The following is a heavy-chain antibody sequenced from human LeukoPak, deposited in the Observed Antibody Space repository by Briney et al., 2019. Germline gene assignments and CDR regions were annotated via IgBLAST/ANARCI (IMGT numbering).Heavy chain of an antibody. CDR2: IWYDGSKT. V-gene: IGHV3-33*01. Sequence: GGSLRLSCAASGFTFTNYGINWVRQAPGKGLEWVAAIWYDGSKTSYTDSVKGRFTVSRDISKNTVYLQMNGLKAEDTAVYYCARDDCSTTPCYAYWGQGTLVTVSS. CDR3: ARDDCSTTPCYAY. D-gene: IGHD2-2*01. J-gene: IGHJ4*02. CDR1: GFTFTNYG.